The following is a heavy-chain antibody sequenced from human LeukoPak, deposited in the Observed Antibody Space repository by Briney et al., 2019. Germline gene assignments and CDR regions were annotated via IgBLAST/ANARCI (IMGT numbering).Heavy chain of an antibody. D-gene: IGHD1-1*01. CDR2: MDPTGSQK. Sequence: GGSLRLSCADSPFTFNGSWMNCVRQAPGKGLEWVANMDPTGSQKRYVDSVRGRFTISKDNPGASLYLDMHSLRAEDTAIYYCAIWTSGNYWGQGTLVTVSS. CDR1: PFTFNGSW. CDR3: AIWTSGNY. V-gene: IGHV3-7*01. J-gene: IGHJ4*02.